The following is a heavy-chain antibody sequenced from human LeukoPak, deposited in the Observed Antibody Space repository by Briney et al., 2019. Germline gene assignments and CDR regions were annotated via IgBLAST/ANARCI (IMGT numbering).Heavy chain of an antibody. V-gene: IGHV3-48*03. D-gene: IGHD3-10*01. Sequence: GGSLRLSCAASGFTFSSYEMNWVRQAPGKGLEWVSYISSSGSTIYYADSVKGRFTISRDNAKNSLYLQMNSLRAEDTAFYYCARRTLWSRCMDVWGQGTTVTVSS. CDR3: ARRTLWSRCMDV. J-gene: IGHJ6*02. CDR1: GFTFSSYE. CDR2: ISSSGSTI.